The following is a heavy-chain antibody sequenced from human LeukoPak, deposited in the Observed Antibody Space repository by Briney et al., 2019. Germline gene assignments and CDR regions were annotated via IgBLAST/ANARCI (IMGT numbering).Heavy chain of an antibody. D-gene: IGHD3-22*01. CDR2: ISAYNGNT. J-gene: IGHJ4*02. CDR1: GYTFTSYG. V-gene: IGHV1-18*01. Sequence: ASVKVSCKASGYTFTSYGISWVRQAPGQGLEWMGWISAYNGNTNYAQKLQGRVTMTTDTSTSTAYMELRSLRSDDTAVYYCARDEDSSGFSWFGRKKEGYDYWGQGTLVTVSS. CDR3: ARDEDSSGFSWFGRKKEGYDY.